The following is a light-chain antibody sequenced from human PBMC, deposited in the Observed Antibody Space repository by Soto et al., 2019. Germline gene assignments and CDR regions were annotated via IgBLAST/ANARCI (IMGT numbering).Light chain of an antibody. CDR3: SSYTSSSTPRV. V-gene: IGLV2-14*01. CDR2: DVS. CDR1: SSDVGGYNY. Sequence: QSALTQPASVSGSPGQSITISCTGTSSDVGGYNYVSWYQQHPGKAHKLMIYDVSKRPSGVSNRFSGSKSGNTASLTISGLQAEDEADYYCSSYTSSSTPRVFGGGTKLTVL. J-gene: IGLJ2*01.